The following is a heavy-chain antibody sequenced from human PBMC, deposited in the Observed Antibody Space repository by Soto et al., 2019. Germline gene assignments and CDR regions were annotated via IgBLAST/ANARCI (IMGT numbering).Heavy chain of an antibody. Sequence: PSETLSLTCAVYGGSFSGYYWSWIRQPPGKGLEWIGEINHSGSTNYNPSLKSRVTISVDTSKNQFSLKLSSVTAADTAVYYCAITGGDTAMVRLDYYYYGMDVWGQGTTVTVSS. J-gene: IGHJ6*02. D-gene: IGHD5-18*01. V-gene: IGHV4-34*01. CDR2: INHSGST. CDR1: GGSFSGYY. CDR3: AITGGDTAMVRLDYYYYGMDV.